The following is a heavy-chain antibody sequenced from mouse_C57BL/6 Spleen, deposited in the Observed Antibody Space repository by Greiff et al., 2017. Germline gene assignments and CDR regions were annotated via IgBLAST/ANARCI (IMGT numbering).Heavy chain of an antibody. CDR2: IYPGDGDT. D-gene: IGHD3-2*02. Sequence: VQLQQSGPELVKPGASVKISCKASGYAFSSSWMNWVKQRPGKGLEWIGRIYPGDGDTNYNGKFKGKATLTADKSSSTAYMQLSSLTSEDSAVYFCARDSSGYCYAMDYRGQGTSVTVSS. V-gene: IGHV1-82*01. CDR3: ARDSSGYCYAMDY. J-gene: IGHJ4*01. CDR1: GYAFSSSW.